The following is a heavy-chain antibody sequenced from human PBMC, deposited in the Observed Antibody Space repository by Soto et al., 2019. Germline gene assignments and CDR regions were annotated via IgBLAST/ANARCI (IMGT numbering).Heavy chain of an antibody. D-gene: IGHD2-2*01. CDR2: ISTYNGDT. Sequence: HVQLVQSGAEVKKPGPSVNVSCKASGYTFTSFGISWVRQVPGQGLEWMGWISTYNGDTNYAQHLQGRVTMTTDPSTSTAYMELRRLRSDDTAVSYCARGYCSFTSCPFDFWGQGALVTVSS. V-gene: IGHV1-18*01. J-gene: IGHJ4*02. CDR3: ARGYCSFTSCPFDF. CDR1: GYTFTSFG.